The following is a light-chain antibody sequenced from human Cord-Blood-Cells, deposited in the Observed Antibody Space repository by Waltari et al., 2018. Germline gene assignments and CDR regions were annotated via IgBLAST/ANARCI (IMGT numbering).Light chain of an antibody. Sequence: QSALTQPRSVSGSPGQSVTISCTGTSSDVGGYNYVSWYQPHPGKDPKLMSYDVSKRPSGVPDRFSGSKSGHTASLTISGLQAEDEADYYCCSYAGSYTVVFGGGTKLTV. J-gene: IGLJ2*01. CDR1: SSDVGGYNY. CDR2: DVS. V-gene: IGLV2-11*01. CDR3: CSYAGSYTVV.